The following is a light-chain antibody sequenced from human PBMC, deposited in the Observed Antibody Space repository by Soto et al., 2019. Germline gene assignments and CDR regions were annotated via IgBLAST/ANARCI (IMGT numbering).Light chain of an antibody. J-gene: IGKJ1*01. V-gene: IGKV1-5*01. Sequence: DLRMTHSPSTLSASVGDRVTITCRASQSISSWLAWYQQKPGKAPKLLIYDASSLESGVPSRFSGSGSGTEFTLTISSLQPDDFATYYCQQYNSYSEAFGQGTKVDIK. CDR1: QSISSW. CDR3: QQYNSYSEA. CDR2: DAS.